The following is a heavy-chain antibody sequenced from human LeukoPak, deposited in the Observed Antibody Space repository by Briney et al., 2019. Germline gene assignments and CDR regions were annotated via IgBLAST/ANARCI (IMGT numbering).Heavy chain of an antibody. CDR2: IYYSGST. CDR1: GGSISSYY. V-gene: IGHV4-59*01. CDR3: ASVPESGYCSSTSCYEGSEYFQH. D-gene: IGHD2-2*01. Sequence: PSETLSLTCTVSGGSISSYYWSWIRQPPGKGLEWIGYIYYSGSTNYNPSLKSRVTISVDTSKNQFPLKLSSVTAADTAVYYCASVPESGYCSSTSCYEGSEYFQHWGQGTLVTVSS. J-gene: IGHJ1*01.